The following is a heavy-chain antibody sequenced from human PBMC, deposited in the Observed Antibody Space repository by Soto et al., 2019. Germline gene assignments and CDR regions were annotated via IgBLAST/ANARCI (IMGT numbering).Heavy chain of an antibody. Sequence: QVQLVQSGAEVKKPGASVKVSCKASGYTFTSYGISWVRQAPGQGREWMGWISAYNGNTNYAQKLQGRVTMTRDTSTSTAHRELRSLRSDDTDVYYCARGENWNCGEGYYGMDVWGQGTTVTVSS. CDR3: ARGENWNCGEGYYGMDV. J-gene: IGHJ6*02. D-gene: IGHD1-7*01. V-gene: IGHV1-18*01. CDR2: ISAYNGNT. CDR1: GYTFTSYG.